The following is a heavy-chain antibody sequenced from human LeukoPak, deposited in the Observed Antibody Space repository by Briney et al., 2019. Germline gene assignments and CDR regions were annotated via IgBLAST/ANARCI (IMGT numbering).Heavy chain of an antibody. CDR2: ISSSSSYT. CDR3: ARELSNWNDGLDY. J-gene: IGHJ4*02. D-gene: IGHD1-1*01. V-gene: IGHV3-11*06. Sequence: PGGSLRLSCAASGFTFSDYYMSWISQAPGKGLEWVSYISSSSSYTNYADSVKGRFTISRDNAKNSLYLQMNSLRAEDTAVYYCARELSNWNDGLDYWGQGTLVTVSS. CDR1: GFTFSDYY.